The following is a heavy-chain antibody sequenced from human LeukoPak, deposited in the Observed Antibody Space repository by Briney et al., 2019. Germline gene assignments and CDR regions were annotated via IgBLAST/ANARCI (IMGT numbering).Heavy chain of an antibody. D-gene: IGHD3-22*01. J-gene: IGHJ4*02. CDR3: ARQQDSSGYCDY. CDR1: GGSISSYY. Sequence: NPSETLFLTCTVSGGSISSYYWSWIRQPPGKGLEWIGYIHYSGSTNYNPSLKSRVTISVDTSKNQFSLKLSSVTAADTAVYYCARQQDSSGYCDYWGQGTLVTVSS. CDR2: IHYSGST. V-gene: IGHV4-59*08.